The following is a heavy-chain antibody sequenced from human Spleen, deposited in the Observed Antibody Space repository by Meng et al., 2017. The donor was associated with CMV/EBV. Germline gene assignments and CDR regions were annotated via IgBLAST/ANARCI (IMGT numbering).Heavy chain of an antibody. Sequence: GESLKISCVGSGFTFNNYGLHWVSQAPGKGLEWVGFITSDGTTDSVKDRFTATRDTSRSILYLKMSYLRVEDTAVYYCARGPRGPRDYFEGLDVWGHGTAVTVSS. CDR3: ARGPRGPRDYFEGLDV. CDR1: GFTFNNYG. CDR2: ITSDGTT. J-gene: IGHJ6*02. D-gene: IGHD3-9*01. V-gene: IGHV3-30*03.